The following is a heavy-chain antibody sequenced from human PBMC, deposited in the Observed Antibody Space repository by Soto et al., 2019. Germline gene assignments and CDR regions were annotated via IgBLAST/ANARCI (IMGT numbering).Heavy chain of an antibody. CDR2: IRSKAYGGTT. CDR3: TREGYDSSGYYPGWFDP. Sequence: LRLSCTASGFTFGDYAMSWFRQAPGKGLEWVGFIRSKAYGGTTEYAASVKGGFTISRDDSKSIAYLQMNSLKTEDTAVYYCTREGYDSSGYYPGWFDPWGQGTLVTVSS. J-gene: IGHJ5*02. V-gene: IGHV3-49*03. CDR1: GFTFGDYA. D-gene: IGHD3-22*01.